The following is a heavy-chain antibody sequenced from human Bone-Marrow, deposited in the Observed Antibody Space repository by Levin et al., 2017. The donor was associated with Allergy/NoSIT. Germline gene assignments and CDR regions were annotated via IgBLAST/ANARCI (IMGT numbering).Heavy chain of an antibody. CDR2: TNQDGNEK. J-gene: IGHJ3*02. D-gene: IGHD1-26*01. V-gene: IGHV3-7*01. CDR3: ARDSGSCRGCAFDI. CDR1: GFTFSIYW. Sequence: GESLKISCAASGFTFSIYWMSWVRQAPGKGLEWVANTNQDGNEKHYMGSVKGRVTISRDNAESSLYLQMNSLRAEDTAVYYCARDSGSCRGCAFDIWGHGTMVTVSS.